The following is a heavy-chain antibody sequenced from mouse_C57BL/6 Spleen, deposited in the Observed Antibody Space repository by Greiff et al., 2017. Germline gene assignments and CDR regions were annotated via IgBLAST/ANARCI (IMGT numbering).Heavy chain of an antibody. CDR3: ARGAVVAHYFDY. V-gene: IGHV1-66*01. D-gene: IGHD1-1*01. J-gene: IGHJ2*01. Sequence: QVQLQQSGPELVKPGASVKISCKASGYSFTSYYIHWVKQRPGQGLEWIGWIYPGRGNAKYNEKFKGKAPLTADTSSSTAYMQLSSLTAEDSAVYYCARGAVVAHYFDYWGQGTTLTVSS. CDR1: GYSFTSYY. CDR2: IYPGRGNA.